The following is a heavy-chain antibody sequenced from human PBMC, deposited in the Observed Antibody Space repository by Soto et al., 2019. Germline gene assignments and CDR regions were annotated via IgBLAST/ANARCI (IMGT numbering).Heavy chain of an antibody. Sequence: QVQLVESGGGVVQPGRSLRLSCAASGFTFSSHGMHWVRQAPGKGLEWVAVIWYDGTNKYYADSVKGRFTISRDNSKKTLYLEMNSLRAEDTAVYYCARGYGSGMASFDYWGQGTLVTVSS. CDR1: GFTFSSHG. V-gene: IGHV3-33*01. J-gene: IGHJ4*02. CDR3: ARGYGSGMASFDY. D-gene: IGHD3-10*01. CDR2: IWYDGTNK.